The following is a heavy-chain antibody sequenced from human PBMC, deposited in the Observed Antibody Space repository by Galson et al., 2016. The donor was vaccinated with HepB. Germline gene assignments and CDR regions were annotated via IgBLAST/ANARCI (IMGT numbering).Heavy chain of an antibody. CDR2: ISPGGTT. Sequence: SETLSLTCAVNGGSFSGYFWGWIRQSPGKGLEWIGGISPGGTTNYNPSLKSRVTLLVDTSKNQFSLEVTSVTAADTAVYFCARGKGRKGATSYRYWYYDVWGRGAPVTVSS. D-gene: IGHD2-21*01. CDR1: GGSFSGYF. V-gene: IGHV4-34*01. CDR3: ARGKGRKGATSYRYWYYDV. J-gene: IGHJ2*01.